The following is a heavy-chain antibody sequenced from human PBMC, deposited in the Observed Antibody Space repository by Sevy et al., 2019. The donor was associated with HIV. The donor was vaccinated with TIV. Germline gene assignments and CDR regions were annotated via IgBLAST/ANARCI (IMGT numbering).Heavy chain of an antibody. CDR3: VRDSPYTSDDHWYFGIDV. Sequence: GGSLRLSCAASVITFSDHYMSWIRQAPGKGLEWVAYITNSGTTKYYADSVKGRFTISRDNARNSLYLQMNSLTADDAAVYYCVRDSPYTSDDHWYFGIDVWGQGTTVTVSS. D-gene: IGHD3-22*01. CDR1: VITFSDHY. V-gene: IGHV3-11*01. CDR2: ITNSGTTK. J-gene: IGHJ6*02.